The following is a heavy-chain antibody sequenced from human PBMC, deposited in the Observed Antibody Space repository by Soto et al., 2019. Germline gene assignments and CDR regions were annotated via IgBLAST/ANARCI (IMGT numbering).Heavy chain of an antibody. Sequence: EVQLLESGGGLAQPGGSLRLSCAVSGITFTNYAMGWVRQAPGKGLEWVSGISGNVGSTTHYADSVKGRFTISRDNSKTILFLQMNRLRAEDTAVYYCAKHRGFVAGPFDSWGQGTLVIVSS. CDR3: AKHRGFVAGPFDS. D-gene: IGHD3-10*01. CDR1: GITFTNYA. CDR2: ISGNVGSTT. V-gene: IGHV3-23*01. J-gene: IGHJ4*02.